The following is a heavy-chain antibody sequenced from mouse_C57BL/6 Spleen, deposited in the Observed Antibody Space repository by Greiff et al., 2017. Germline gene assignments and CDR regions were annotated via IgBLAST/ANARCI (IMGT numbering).Heavy chain of an antibody. CDR1: GYTFTSYW. D-gene: IGHD4-1*01. Sequence: QVQLKEPGAELVRPGSSVKLSCKASGYTFTSYWMHWVKQRPIQGLEWIGNIDPSDSETHYNQKFKDKATLTVDKSSSTAYMQLSSLTSEDSAVDYCARPGSNWERWFAYWGQGTLVTVSA. CDR2: IDPSDSET. J-gene: IGHJ3*01. CDR3: ARPGSNWERWFAY. V-gene: IGHV1-52*01.